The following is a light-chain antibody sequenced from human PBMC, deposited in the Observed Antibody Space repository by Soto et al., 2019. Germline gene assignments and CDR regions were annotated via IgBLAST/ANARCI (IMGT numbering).Light chain of an antibody. J-gene: IGKJ3*01. CDR3: QQYNNWPPIFT. Sequence: EIVMTQSPATLSVSPGERATLSCRASQSVSSNLAGYQQKPGQAPRLLIYGASTRATGIPARFSGSGSGTEFTLNISSLQSEDFAVYYCQQYNNWPPIFTFGPGTKVDIK. CDR2: GAS. V-gene: IGKV3-15*01. CDR1: QSVSSN.